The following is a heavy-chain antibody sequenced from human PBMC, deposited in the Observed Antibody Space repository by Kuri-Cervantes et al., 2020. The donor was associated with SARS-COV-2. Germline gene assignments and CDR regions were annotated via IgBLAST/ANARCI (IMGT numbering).Heavy chain of an antibody. J-gene: IGHJ5*02. CDR2: IYTSGST. Sequence: SETLSLTCTVSGGSISSYYWSWIRQPAGKGLEWIGRIYTSGSTNYNPSLKSRVTMSVDTSKNQFSLKLSSVTAADTAVYYCARDPLVVVPAAIEFDPWGQGTLVTVS. CDR1: GGSISSYY. V-gene: IGHV4-4*07. CDR3: ARDPLVVVPAAIEFDP. D-gene: IGHD2-2*01.